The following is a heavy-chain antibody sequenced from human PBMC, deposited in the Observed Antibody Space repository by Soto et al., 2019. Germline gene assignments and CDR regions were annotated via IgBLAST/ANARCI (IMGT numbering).Heavy chain of an antibody. CDR2: IYSGGST. D-gene: IGHD2-2*01. Sequence: PGVSLRLSCAASGFTVSSNYMSWVRQAPGKGLEWVSVIYSGGSTYYADSVKGRFTISRDNSKNTLYLQMNSLRAEDTAVYYCAREHGDIVVVPAARGAFDIWGQGTMVTVSS. V-gene: IGHV3-66*01. CDR1: GFTVSSNY. J-gene: IGHJ3*02. CDR3: AREHGDIVVVPAARGAFDI.